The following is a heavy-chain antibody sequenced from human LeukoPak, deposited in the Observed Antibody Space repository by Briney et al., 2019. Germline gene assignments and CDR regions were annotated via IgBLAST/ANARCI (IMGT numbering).Heavy chain of an antibody. V-gene: IGHV4-4*02. CDR1: GGSISSSNW. Sequence: PSETLSLTCAVSGGSISSSNWWSWVRQPPGKGLEWIGEIYHSGSTNYNPSLKSRVTISVDKSKNQFSLKLSSVTAADTAVYYCAREAPTHSYGYLGYFDYWGQGTLVTVSS. D-gene: IGHD5-18*01. CDR2: IYHSGST. J-gene: IGHJ4*02. CDR3: AREAPTHSYGYLGYFDY.